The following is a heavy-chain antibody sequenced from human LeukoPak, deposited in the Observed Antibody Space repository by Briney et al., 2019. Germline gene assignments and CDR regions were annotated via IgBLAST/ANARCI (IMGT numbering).Heavy chain of an antibody. D-gene: IGHD1-1*01. CDR3: ARGLSPVHYYYYYYGMDV. J-gene: IGHJ6*02. CDR1: GFTFSGYA. Sequence: GGSLRLSCAASGFTFSGYAMHWVRQAPGKGLEWVAVISYDGSNKYYADSVKGRFTISRDNSKNTLYLQMNSLRAEDTAVYYCARGLSPVHYYYYYYGMDVWGQGTTVTVSS. CDR2: ISYDGSNK. V-gene: IGHV3-30-3*01.